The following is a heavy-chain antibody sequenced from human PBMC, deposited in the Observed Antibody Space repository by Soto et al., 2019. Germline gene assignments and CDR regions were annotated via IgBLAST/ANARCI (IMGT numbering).Heavy chain of an antibody. J-gene: IGHJ4*02. V-gene: IGHV1-46*04. Sequence: ASVKVSCKASGYTFTSYYVNWVRQARGQGLEWMGLINPDTGTTIYAQRWQGRVTMTRDTSTTTVYMDLSSLTSEDTAVYYCAVISGSRLDNWGQGTLVTVSS. D-gene: IGHD3-22*01. CDR3: AVISGSRLDN. CDR2: INPDTGTT. CDR1: GYTFTSYY.